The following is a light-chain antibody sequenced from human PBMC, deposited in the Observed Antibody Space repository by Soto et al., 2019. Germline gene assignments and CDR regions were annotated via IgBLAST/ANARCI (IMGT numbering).Light chain of an antibody. CDR1: QSISIN. V-gene: IGKV3-15*01. J-gene: IGKJ5*01. CDR3: QQYNDWLIT. CDR2: GAS. Sequence: EIVMTQSPATLSVSPVERATLSCRASQSISINLAWYQQKPGQAPRLLIYGASARATDVPARFSGSGSGTEFTLTISSLQSEDFAVYYCQQYNDWLITFGQGTRLEIK.